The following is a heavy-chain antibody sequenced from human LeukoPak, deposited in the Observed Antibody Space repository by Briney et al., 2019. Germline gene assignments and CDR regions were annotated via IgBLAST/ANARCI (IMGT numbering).Heavy chain of an antibody. V-gene: IGHV2-70*11. CDR1: GGSFSGYY. J-gene: IGHJ4*02. D-gene: IGHD4-23*01. CDR2: IDWDDDK. Sequence: TLSLTCAVYGGSFSGYYWSWIRQRPGKAREWLARIDWDDDKYYSTSLKTRLTISKDTSKNQVVLTMTNMDPVDTATYYCARIYNGGNSLFDYWGQGTLVTVSS. CDR3: ARIYNGGNSLFDY.